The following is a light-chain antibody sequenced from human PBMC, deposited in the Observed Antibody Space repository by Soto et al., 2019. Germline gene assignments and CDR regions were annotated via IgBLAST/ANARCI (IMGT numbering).Light chain of an antibody. V-gene: IGKV1-5*03. CDR2: EAS. J-gene: IGKJ1*01. CDR3: QQYTSYPWT. Sequence: DIQMTQSPSTLSGSVGDRVTITCRASQTISSWLAWYQQKPGKAPKLLIYEASRLESGVPSRISGSGSGTEFTLTISSLQPEDFATYYCQQYTSYPWTFGQGTKVDIK. CDR1: QTISSW.